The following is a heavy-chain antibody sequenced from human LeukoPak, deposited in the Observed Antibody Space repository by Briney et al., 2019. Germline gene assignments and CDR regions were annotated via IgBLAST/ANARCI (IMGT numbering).Heavy chain of an antibody. CDR2: ITSGSSHI. J-gene: IGHJ4*02. D-gene: IGHD1-26*01. V-gene: IGHV3-21*01. Sequence: PGGSLRLSCAASGFTFSSYNMNWVRQTPGQGLEWVSSITSGSSHIYYADSVKGRFTISRDNAKSSLYLQMNSLRAEDTAVYYCAKGDQVEWELMDYWGRGTLVTVSS. CDR1: GFTFSSYN. CDR3: AKGDQVEWELMDY.